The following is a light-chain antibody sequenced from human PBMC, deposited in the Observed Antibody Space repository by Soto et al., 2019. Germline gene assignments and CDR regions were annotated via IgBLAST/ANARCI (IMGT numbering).Light chain of an antibody. V-gene: IGLV2-8*01. J-gene: IGLJ1*01. CDR3: SSYTAGGTI. CDR2: QVT. CDR1: SSDIGAYNY. Sequence: QSALTQPPSASGSPGQSVTISCTGTSSDIGAYNYVSWYRQYPDKAPKLLVYQVTKRPSGVPDRFSGSKSGNTAALTVSGLQAEDEAVYYCSSYTAGGTIFGTGTKLTVL.